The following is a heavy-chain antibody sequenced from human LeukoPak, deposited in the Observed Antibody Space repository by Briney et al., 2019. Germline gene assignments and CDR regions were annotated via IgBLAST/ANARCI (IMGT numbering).Heavy chain of an antibody. J-gene: IGHJ3*02. CDR1: GFTFSSYS. Sequence: GGTLRLSCAASGFTFSSYSMNWVRQAPGKGLEWVSSISSSISYIYYADSVKGRFTISRDNAKNSLYLQMNSLRAEDTAVYYCARDGRIWFGEMNAFDIWGQGTMVTVSS. CDR2: ISSSISYI. CDR3: ARDGRIWFGEMNAFDI. D-gene: IGHD3-10*01. V-gene: IGHV3-21*01.